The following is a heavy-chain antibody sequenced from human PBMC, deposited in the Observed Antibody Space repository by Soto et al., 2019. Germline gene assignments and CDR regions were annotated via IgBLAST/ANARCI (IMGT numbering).Heavy chain of an antibody. J-gene: IGHJ4*02. CDR2: ITSDTKTI. CDR3: ARSVEGHFDY. D-gene: IGHD6-19*01. V-gene: IGHV3-48*02. Sequence: EVQLVESGGDLVQRGGSLRLSCVASGFTFSVYSMNWFRQAPGKGLEWFSYITSDTKTIKYADSVKGRFTISRDNAKNSVYLQMNSLRDEDTAVYYCARSVEGHFDYWGQGTVVTVSS. CDR1: GFTFSVYS.